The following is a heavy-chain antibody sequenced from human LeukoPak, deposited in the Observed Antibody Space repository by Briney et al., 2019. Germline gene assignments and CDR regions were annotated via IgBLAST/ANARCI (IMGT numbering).Heavy chain of an antibody. D-gene: IGHD3-10*01. CDR1: GDSVSSNTAA. V-gene: IGHV6-1*01. CDR2: TYYRSRWYT. Sequence: SQTLSITCAISGDSVSSNTAAWNWIRQSPSRGLEWLGRTYYRSRWYTDYAVSVKSRITINPDTSKNHFSLDLDSVTPEDTALYYCATGNYHFDSWGQGTLVTVSS. J-gene: IGHJ4*02. CDR3: ATGNYHFDS.